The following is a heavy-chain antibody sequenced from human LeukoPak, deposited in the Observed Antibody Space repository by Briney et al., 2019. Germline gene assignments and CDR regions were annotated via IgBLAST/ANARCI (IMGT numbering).Heavy chain of an antibody. CDR1: GGSISSYY. Sequence: PSETLSLTCTVSGGSISSYYWSWIRQPPGKGLEWIGYIYYSGSTNYNPSLKSRVTISVDTSKNQFSLRLSSVTAADTAVYYCARDNWNYGSSMDVWGQGTTVTVSS. CDR3: ARDNWNYGSSMDV. CDR2: IYYSGST. D-gene: IGHD1-7*01. J-gene: IGHJ6*02. V-gene: IGHV4-59*01.